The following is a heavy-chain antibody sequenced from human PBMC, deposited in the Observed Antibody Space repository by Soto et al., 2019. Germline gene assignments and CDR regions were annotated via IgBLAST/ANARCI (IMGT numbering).Heavy chain of an antibody. V-gene: IGHV1-69*13. J-gene: IGHJ6*02. CDR3: ARGDSSSSVFYYYGMDV. Sequence: ASVKVSCKASGGTFSSYAISWVRQAPGQGLEWMGGIIPIFGTANYAQKFQGRVTITADESTSTAYMELSSLRSEDTAVYYCARGDSSSSVFYYYGMDVWGQGTTVTSP. CDR2: IIPIFGTA. CDR1: GGTFSSYA. D-gene: IGHD6-6*01.